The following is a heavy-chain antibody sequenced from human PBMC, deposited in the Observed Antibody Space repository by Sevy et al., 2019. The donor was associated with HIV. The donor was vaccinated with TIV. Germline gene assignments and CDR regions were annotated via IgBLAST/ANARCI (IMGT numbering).Heavy chain of an antibody. V-gene: IGHV4-34*01. CDR3: ARHCGSTSCSHAFDI. Sequence: AESLSLTCAVYGGSFSGYYWSWIRQPPGKGLERIGEINHSGSTNYNPSLKSRVTISVDTSKNQFSLKLSSVTATDTAVYYCARHCGSTSCSHAFDIWGQGTMVSVSS. CDR2: INHSGST. D-gene: IGHD2-2*01. J-gene: IGHJ3*02. CDR1: GGSFSGYY.